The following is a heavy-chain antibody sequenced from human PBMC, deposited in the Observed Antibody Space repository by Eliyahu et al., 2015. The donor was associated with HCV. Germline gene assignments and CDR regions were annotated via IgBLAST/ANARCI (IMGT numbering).Heavy chain of an antibody. V-gene: IGHV1-46*01. CDR3: ARERVFTYYYDSSRNWYFDL. D-gene: IGHD3-22*01. CDR2: INPSGGST. CDR1: GYTFTSYY. Sequence: QVQLVQSGAEVKKPGASVKVSCKASGYTFTSYYMHWVRQAPGQGLXWMGIINPSGGSTSYAQKFQGRVTMTRDTSTSTVYMELSSLRSEDTAVYYCARERVFTYYYDSSRNWYFDLWGRGTLVTVSS. J-gene: IGHJ2*01.